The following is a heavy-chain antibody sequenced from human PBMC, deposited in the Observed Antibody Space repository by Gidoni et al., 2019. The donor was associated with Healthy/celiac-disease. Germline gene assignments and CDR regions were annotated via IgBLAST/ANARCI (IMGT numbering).Heavy chain of an antibody. D-gene: IGHD4-17*01. CDR2: IYPGDSDT. Sequence: VQLVQSGAEVKKPGESLRISGKGAGYRFTSYWIGWGRQIPGKGLVWMGIIYPGDSDTRYGPSFQGQVTISAYNSISTAYLQWSSLKASDTAMYYCARPRGTVTYDAFDIWGQGTMVTVSS. V-gene: IGHV5-51*01. CDR1: GYRFTSYW. CDR3: ARPRGTVTYDAFDI. J-gene: IGHJ3*02.